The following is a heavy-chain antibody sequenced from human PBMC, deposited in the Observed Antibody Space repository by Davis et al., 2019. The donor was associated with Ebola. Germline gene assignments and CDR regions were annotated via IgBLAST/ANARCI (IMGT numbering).Heavy chain of an antibody. D-gene: IGHD3-22*01. CDR1: GYSFTNYW. Sequence: GESLKISCQGFGYSFTNYWIGWVRRMPGKGLEWVGIIYPGDSDTRYSPSFQGQVTISADKSISTAYLQWRSLKASDTAMYFCARAPYYYDLSGFYGDYWGQGTLVTVSS. CDR3: ARAPYYYDLSGFYGDY. J-gene: IGHJ4*02. CDR2: IYPGDSDT. V-gene: IGHV5-51*01.